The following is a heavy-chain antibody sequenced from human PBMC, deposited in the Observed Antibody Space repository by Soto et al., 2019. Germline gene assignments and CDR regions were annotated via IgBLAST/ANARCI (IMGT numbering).Heavy chain of an antibody. Sequence: GXSLRLSCAASGFSVSSHYLKWLRQAPGKGLEWVSVIYSGGSTYYADSVKGRFTISRDNSKNTLYLQMNSLSAEDTAVYYCARSGGNYWFDPWGQGTLVTVSS. V-gene: IGHV3-66*01. CDR3: ARSGGNYWFDP. D-gene: IGHD2-21*02. J-gene: IGHJ5*02. CDR2: IYSGGST. CDR1: GFSVSSHY.